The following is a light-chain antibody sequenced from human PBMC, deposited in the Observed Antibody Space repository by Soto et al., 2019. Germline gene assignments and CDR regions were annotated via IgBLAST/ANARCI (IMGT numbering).Light chain of an antibody. CDR1: SSDVGGYNY. CDR2: DVS. J-gene: IGLJ2*01. CDR3: SSYTSSSTLEV. Sequence: QSALTQPASVSGSPGQSITISCTGTSSDVGGYNYVSWYQQHPGKAPKLMIYDVSNRPSGVSTRFSGSKSGNTASLTISGLQAEDEDDYYCSSYTSSSTLEVFGGGTKVTVL. V-gene: IGLV2-14*03.